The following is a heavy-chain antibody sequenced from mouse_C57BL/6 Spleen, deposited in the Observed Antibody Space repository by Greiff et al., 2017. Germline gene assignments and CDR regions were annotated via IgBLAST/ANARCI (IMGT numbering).Heavy chain of an antibody. D-gene: IGHD2-3*01. CDR2: IDPSDSYT. CDR3: ARLGDGYLFAY. Sequence: QVQLKQPGAELVKPGASVKLSCKASGYTFTSYWMQWVKQRPGQGLEWIGEIDPSDSYTNYNQKFKGKATLTVDTSSSTAYMQLSSLTSEDSAVYYCARLGDGYLFAYWGQGTLVTVSA. CDR1: GYTFTSYW. V-gene: IGHV1-50*01. J-gene: IGHJ3*01.